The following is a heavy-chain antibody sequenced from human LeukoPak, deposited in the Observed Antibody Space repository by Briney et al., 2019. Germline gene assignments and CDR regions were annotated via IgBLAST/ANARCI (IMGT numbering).Heavy chain of an antibody. D-gene: IGHD2-15*01. CDR3: LRDQDCSGGDCQVC. J-gene: IGHJ4*02. CDR1: GGSLSSGNYQ. V-gene: IGHV4-39*02. Sequence: NPSETLSLTCTVSGGSLSSGNYQWGWIRQPPGKGLEWIALISHSGTTYYKPSLKSRVTMSVDTSKNQFSLKLNSVTAADTAVYYCLRDQDCSGGDCQVCWGQGTLVTVSS. CDR2: ISHSGTT.